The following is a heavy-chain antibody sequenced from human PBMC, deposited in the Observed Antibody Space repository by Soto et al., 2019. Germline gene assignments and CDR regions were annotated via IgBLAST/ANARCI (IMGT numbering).Heavy chain of an antibody. CDR3: AKGRTVTTFSFDY. D-gene: IGHD4-17*01. CDR2: ISGSGGST. V-gene: IGHV3-23*01. Sequence: PGGSLRLSCAASGFTFSSYAMSWVRQAPGEGLEWVSAISGSGGSTYYADSVNGRFTISRDNSKNTLYLQMNSLRAEDTAVYYFAKGRTVTTFSFDYWGQGTLVTVSS. CDR1: GFTFSSYA. J-gene: IGHJ4*02.